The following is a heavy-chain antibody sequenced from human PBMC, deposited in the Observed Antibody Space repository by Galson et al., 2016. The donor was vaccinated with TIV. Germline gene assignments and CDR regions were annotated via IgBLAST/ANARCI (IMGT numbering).Heavy chain of an antibody. V-gene: IGHV1-69*15. J-gene: IGHJ6*02. CDR3: ARRTDGHLYDYYGMDV. CDR1: GGIFSGYA. CDR2: IISIFRTA. D-gene: IGHD5-24*01. Sequence: VKVSCKASGGIFSGYAINWVRQAPGQGLEWMGRIISIFRTANYAEKFQGRVTITADDSTNTVHTELSSLKSEDTAVYYCARRTDGHLYDYYGMDVWGQGTTVIVSS.